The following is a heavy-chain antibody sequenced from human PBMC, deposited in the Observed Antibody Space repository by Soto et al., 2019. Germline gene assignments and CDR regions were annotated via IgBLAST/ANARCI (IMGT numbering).Heavy chain of an antibody. Sequence: ASVKVSCKVSGYTLTELSMHWVRQAPGKGLEWMGGFDPEDGETIYAQKFQGRVTMTEDTSTDTAYMELSSLRSEDTAVYYCASGIAALGGYYYYGMDVWGQATTVTVSS. CDR2: FDPEDGET. CDR3: ASGIAALGGYYYYGMDV. V-gene: IGHV1-24*01. CDR1: GYTLTELS. D-gene: IGHD6-6*01. J-gene: IGHJ6*01.